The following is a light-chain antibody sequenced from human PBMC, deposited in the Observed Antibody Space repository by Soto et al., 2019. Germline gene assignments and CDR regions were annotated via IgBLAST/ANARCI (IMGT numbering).Light chain of an antibody. CDR2: GAF. CDR1: QSVSSGY. J-gene: IGKJ1*01. V-gene: IGKV3-20*01. Sequence: EIVMTQSPVTLSVSPGERATLSCRASQSVSSGYLAWYQQKPGQAPRLLICGAFKRATGIPGRFSGSGSGTDFTLTISRMEPEDFAVHCCQQYGSSPRTFGQGTKVDIK. CDR3: QQYGSSPRT.